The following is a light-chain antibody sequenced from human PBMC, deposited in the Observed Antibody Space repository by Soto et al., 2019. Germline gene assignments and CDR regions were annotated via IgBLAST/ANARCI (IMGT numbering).Light chain of an antibody. CDR3: MQTAHWPYT. Sequence: DVVMTQSPLSLPVTLGQSASISCTSSQSLVYADGNTYLNWLQQRPVQSPRRLIYKVFNRDSGVPDRFSGSASGSEFTLTISRVEAEDIGVYYCMQTAHWPYTFGRGTKLEIK. J-gene: IGKJ2*01. V-gene: IGKV2-30*01. CDR2: KVF. CDR1: QSLVYADGNTY.